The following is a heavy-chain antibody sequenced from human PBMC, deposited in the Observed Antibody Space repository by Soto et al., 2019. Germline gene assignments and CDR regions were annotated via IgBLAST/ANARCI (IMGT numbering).Heavy chain of an antibody. J-gene: IGHJ4*02. Sequence: SETLSLTCTVSGGSITGSSYYWGWIRQPPGKGLEWIGGIYYSGRSYYNPSLKSRVTMSVDTSKNQFSLTLNSVTAADAAVYYCARQRTTVVTQAYFDHWGQGTLVTVSS. V-gene: IGHV4-39*01. D-gene: IGHD4-17*01. CDR2: IYYSGRS. CDR1: GGSITGSSYY. CDR3: ARQRTTVVTQAYFDH.